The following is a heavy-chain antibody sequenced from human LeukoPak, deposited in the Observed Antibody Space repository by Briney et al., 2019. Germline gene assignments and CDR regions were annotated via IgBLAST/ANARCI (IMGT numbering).Heavy chain of an antibody. D-gene: IGHD5-18*01. J-gene: IGHJ4*02. Sequence: PSEILSLTCTVSGGSLSSSSAYWGWTRDPPGKGLEGIGSIYYSKNTYYNPSLKSRVTISADTSKNQSSLTLGSVSATDTAVYYCVSPRGFSYGYFDYWAQEPLVTV. V-gene: IGHV4-39*01. CDR3: VSPRGFSYGYFDY. CDR1: GGSLSSSSAY. CDR2: IYYSKNT.